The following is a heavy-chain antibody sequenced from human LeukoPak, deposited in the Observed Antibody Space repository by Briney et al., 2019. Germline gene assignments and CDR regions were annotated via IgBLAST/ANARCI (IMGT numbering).Heavy chain of an antibody. Sequence: GGSLRLSCAASGFTFSMYWMHWVRQAPGKGLVWVSRIISDGSSASYADSVKGRFTISRDNAKNTLYLEMNSLRAEDTAVYYCVRDSRYCPDVWGQGTTVTVSS. CDR3: VRDSRYCPDV. J-gene: IGHJ6*02. CDR2: IISDGSSA. V-gene: IGHV3-74*01. D-gene: IGHD2-15*01. CDR1: GFTFSMYW.